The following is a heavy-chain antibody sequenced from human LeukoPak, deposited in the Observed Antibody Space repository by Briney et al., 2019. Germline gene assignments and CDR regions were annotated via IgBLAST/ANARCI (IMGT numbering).Heavy chain of an antibody. V-gene: IGHV3-11*04. D-gene: IGHD2-2*02. Sequence: GGSXRLACAASGFTFSDYYMSWIRQAPGKGLEWVSYISSSGSNIYYADCVKGRFTISRDNAKTSLYLQMTSLRAEDTAVYYCARDRAYCSSTSCYIGAFDIWGQGTMVTVSS. CDR3: ARDRAYCSSTSCYIGAFDI. CDR1: GFTFSDYY. J-gene: IGHJ3*02. CDR2: ISSSGSNI.